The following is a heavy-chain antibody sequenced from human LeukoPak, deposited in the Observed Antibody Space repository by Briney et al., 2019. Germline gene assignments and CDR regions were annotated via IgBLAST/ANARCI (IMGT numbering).Heavy chain of an antibody. V-gene: IGHV3-15*01. D-gene: IGHD6-19*01. CDR1: GFTFSDAW. CDR2: IKSKTDGGTT. Sequence: PGGSLRLSCAASGFTFSDAWMSWVRQAPGKGLEWVGRIKSKTDGGTTDYAAPVKGRFTISRDDSKNTLYLQMNSLQTEDTAAYYCTSSSAEEWLFDCWGQGTLVTVSS. J-gene: IGHJ4*02. CDR3: TSSSAEEWLFDC.